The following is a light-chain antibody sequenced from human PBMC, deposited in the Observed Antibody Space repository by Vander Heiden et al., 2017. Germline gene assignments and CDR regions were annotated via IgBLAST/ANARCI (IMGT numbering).Light chain of an antibody. CDR1: QSVLYSPNNKNY. Sequence: DIVMTQSPDSLAVSLGERATINCKSSQSVLYSPNNKNYLTWYQQKPGQPPKLLIYWASTREPGVPDRFSGSGSGTDFTLTISSLQAEDVAVYYCQQYYRTPLTFGGGTKVEIK. V-gene: IGKV4-1*01. CDR2: WAS. J-gene: IGKJ4*01. CDR3: QQYYRTPLT.